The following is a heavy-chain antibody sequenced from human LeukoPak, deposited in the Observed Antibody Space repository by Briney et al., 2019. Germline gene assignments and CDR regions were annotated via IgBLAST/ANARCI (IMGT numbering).Heavy chain of an antibody. D-gene: IGHD4-17*01. Sequence: GESRKISCKGSGYSFTSYWIGWVRQIPGKGLEWIGIIYPGDSDTRYSPSFQGQVTISADKSISTAYLQWSSLKASDTAMYYCARLFSGDYYYFDYWGQGTLVTVSS. CDR1: GYSFTSYW. J-gene: IGHJ4*02. V-gene: IGHV5-51*01. CDR2: IYPGDSDT. CDR3: ARLFSGDYYYFDY.